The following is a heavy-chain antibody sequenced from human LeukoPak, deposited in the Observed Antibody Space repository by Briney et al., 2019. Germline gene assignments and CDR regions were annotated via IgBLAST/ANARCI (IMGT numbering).Heavy chain of an antibody. J-gene: IGHJ4*02. D-gene: IGHD4-17*01. Sequence: TGGSLRLSCAASGFTVSSKYMSWVRQAPGKGLEWVSLIYSGDITYYADSVKGRFTISRDNSKNTLYLQMNSLRAEDTAVYYCARQYGDYFDYWGQGTLVTVSS. CDR1: GFTVSSKY. CDR3: ARQYGDYFDY. V-gene: IGHV3-53*01. CDR2: IYSGDIT.